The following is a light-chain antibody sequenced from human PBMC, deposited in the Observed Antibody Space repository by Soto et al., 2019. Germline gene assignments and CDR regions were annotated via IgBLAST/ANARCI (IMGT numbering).Light chain of an antibody. CDR3: HQYGSTPPYT. V-gene: IGKV3-20*01. Sequence: EVVLTQSPGTLYLSPGERATLSCRASQSINNYLAWYQQRPGQAPRPLIYGSSDRATGIPGRFSGSGSGTDFILTIRRLEPEDFAVYYCHQYGSTPPYTFGQGTKVEI. J-gene: IGKJ2*01. CDR1: QSINNY. CDR2: GSS.